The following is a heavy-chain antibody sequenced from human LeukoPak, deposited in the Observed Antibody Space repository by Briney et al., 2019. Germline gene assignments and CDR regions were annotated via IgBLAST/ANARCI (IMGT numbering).Heavy chain of an antibody. V-gene: IGHV3-30-3*01. CDR2: ISYDGSNN. J-gene: IGHJ6*02. CDR3: ARSYDYGDYRSYYYYGMDV. Sequence: GGSLRLSCAASGFTFSSYAMHWVRQAPGKGLEWVAVISYDGSNNYYADSVKGWFTISRDNSKNTLYLQMNSLRAEDTAVYYCARSYDYGDYRSYYYYGMDVWGQGTTVTVSS. CDR1: GFTFSSYA. D-gene: IGHD4-17*01.